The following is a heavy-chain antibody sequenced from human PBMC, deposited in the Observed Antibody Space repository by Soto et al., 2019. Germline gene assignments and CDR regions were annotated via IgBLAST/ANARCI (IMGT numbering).Heavy chain of an antibody. CDR2: IYYSGST. Sequence: PSETLSLTCTVSGGSTSSYYWSWIRQPPGKGLEWIGYIYYSGSTNYNPSLKSRVTISVDTSKNQFSLKLSSVTAADTAVYYCARDRVEPVKDFWSGYSINYGMDVWGQGTTVTVSS. CDR1: GGSTSSYY. J-gene: IGHJ6*02. V-gene: IGHV4-59*01. D-gene: IGHD3-3*01. CDR3: ARDRVEPVKDFWSGYSINYGMDV.